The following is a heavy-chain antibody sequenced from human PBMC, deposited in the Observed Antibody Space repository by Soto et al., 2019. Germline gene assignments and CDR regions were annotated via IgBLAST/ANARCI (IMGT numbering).Heavy chain of an antibody. CDR2: MNPNSGNT. J-gene: IGHJ4*02. Sequence: QVQLVQSGAEVKKPGVSVNVSSKAPGYTFASYDINWVRQATGKGLEWMGWMNPNSGNTGYAQKFQGRVTMTRNTSISTAYMELSSLRSEDTAVYYCARERTVAGNDYWGQGTLVTVSS. D-gene: IGHD6-19*01. CDR3: ARERTVAGNDY. CDR1: GYTFASYD. V-gene: IGHV1-8*01.